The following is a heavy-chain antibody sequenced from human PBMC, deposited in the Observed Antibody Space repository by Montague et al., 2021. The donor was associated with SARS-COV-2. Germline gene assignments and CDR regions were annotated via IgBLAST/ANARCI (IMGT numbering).Heavy chain of an antibody. CDR2: IYYSGSS. V-gene: IGHV4-61*01. D-gene: IGHD1-26*01. CDR3: ARRGSWGLYWYFDL. Sequence: LVKPTQTLSLTCTVSGGSVNSGNYYWSWIRQPPGKGLEWIGYIYYSGSSYYNPSLKSRVTISVDTSKNQFSLNLSSVTAADTAVYYCARRGSWGLYWYFDLWGRGTLVTVSS. J-gene: IGHJ2*01. CDR1: GGSVNSGNYY.